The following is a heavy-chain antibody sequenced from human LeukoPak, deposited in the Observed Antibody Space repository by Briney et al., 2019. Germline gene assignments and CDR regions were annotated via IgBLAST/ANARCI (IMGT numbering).Heavy chain of an antibody. Sequence: SETLSHTCTVSGGSISGSSYYWGWIRQPPGKGLEWIGSIYYSGSTYYNPSLKSRVTISVDTSKNQFSLKLSSVTAADTAVYYCARRVIAVADPFDYWGQGTLVTVSS. CDR3: ARRVIAVADPFDY. CDR2: IYYSGST. V-gene: IGHV4-39*01. CDR1: GGSISGSSYY. D-gene: IGHD6-19*01. J-gene: IGHJ4*02.